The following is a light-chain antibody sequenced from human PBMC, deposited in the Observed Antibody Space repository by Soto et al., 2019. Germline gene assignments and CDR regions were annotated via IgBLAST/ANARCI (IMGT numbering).Light chain of an antibody. V-gene: IGKV3-11*01. Sequence: EIVLTQSPATLSLSPGETATLSCRASQSVSSYLAWYQHQPGQAPRLLIYDASNRATGIPARVSGSGSGTDFTLTISGLEPDDVAVYDCQPRSNWPFTFGHATKVDIK. CDR1: QSVSSY. CDR3: QPRSNWPFT. J-gene: IGKJ3*01. CDR2: DAS.